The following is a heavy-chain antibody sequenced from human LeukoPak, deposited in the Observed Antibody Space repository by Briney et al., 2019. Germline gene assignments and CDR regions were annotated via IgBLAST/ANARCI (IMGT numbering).Heavy chain of an antibody. V-gene: IGHV1-8*02. J-gene: IGHJ3*02. CDR1: GYTFTGYY. CDR3: ARRVGYCSSTSCPDAFDI. CDR2: MNPNSGNT. D-gene: IGHD2-2*01. Sequence: ASVKVSCKASGYTFTGYYMHWVRQATGQGLEWMGWMNPNSGNTGYAQKFQGRVTMTRNTSISTAYMELSSLRSEDTAVYYCARRVGYCSSTSCPDAFDIWGQGTMVTVSS.